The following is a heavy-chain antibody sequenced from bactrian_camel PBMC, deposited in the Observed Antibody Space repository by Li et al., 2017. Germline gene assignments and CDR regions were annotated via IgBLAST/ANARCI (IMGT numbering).Heavy chain of an antibody. CDR1: SSVYC. J-gene: IGHJ6*01. Sequence: LVESGGGEVQAGGSLKLTCVTSSSVYCVGWFRHPPGKREMREAVAYIYSGGSTTDYHDSVKGRFTISRDNANTISLMMSSLKPEDTAMYYCAISDTCASLEFGYSGQGTQVTVS. V-gene: IGHV3S31*01. CDR3: AISDTCASLEFGY. CDR2: IYSGGSTT.